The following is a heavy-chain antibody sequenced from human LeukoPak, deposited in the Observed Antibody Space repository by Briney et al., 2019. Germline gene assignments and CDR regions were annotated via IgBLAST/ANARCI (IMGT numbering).Heavy chain of an antibody. V-gene: IGHV1-69*04. CDR2: IIPILGIA. Sequence: GASVKVSCKAPGGTFSSYAISWVRQAPGQGLEWMGRIIPILGIANYAQKFQGRVTITADKSTSTAYMELSSLRSEDTAVYYCAGDHDSSGSNFDYWGQGTLVTVSS. CDR3: AGDHDSSGSNFDY. CDR1: GGTFSSYA. D-gene: IGHD3-22*01. J-gene: IGHJ4*02.